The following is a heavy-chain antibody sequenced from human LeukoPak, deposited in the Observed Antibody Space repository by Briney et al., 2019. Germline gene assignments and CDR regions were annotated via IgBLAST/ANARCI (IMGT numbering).Heavy chain of an antibody. J-gene: IGHJ4*02. V-gene: IGHV3-7*01. CDR2: IKQDGSEK. CDR1: GFTFSSYW. Sequence: GGSLRLSCAASGFTFSSYWMSWVRQAPGKGLEWVANIKQDGSEKYYVDSVKGRFTISRDNAMNSLYLQMNSLRAEDTAVYYCARALPRYCSGGSCYSGNWGQGTLVTVSS. D-gene: IGHD2-15*01. CDR3: ARALPRYCSGGSCYSGN.